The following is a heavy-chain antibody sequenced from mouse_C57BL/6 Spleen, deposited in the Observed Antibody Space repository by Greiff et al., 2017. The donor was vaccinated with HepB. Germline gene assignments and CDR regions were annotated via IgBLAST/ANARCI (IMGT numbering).Heavy chain of an antibody. CDR1: GFTFSDYY. CDR2: INYDGSST. Sequence: EVKVVESEGGLVQPGRSMKLSCTASGFTFSDYYMAWVRQVPEKGLEWVANINYDGSSTYYLDSLKSRFIISRDNAKNILYLQMSSLKSEDTATYYCARDYDYDGYWYFDVWGTGTTVTVSS. D-gene: IGHD2-4*01. V-gene: IGHV5-16*01. CDR3: ARDYDYDGYWYFDV. J-gene: IGHJ1*03.